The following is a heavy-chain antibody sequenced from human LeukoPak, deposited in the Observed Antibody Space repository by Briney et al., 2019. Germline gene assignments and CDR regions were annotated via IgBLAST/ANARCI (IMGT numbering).Heavy chain of an antibody. D-gene: IGHD4-17*01. CDR3: ARDTVTTYNYYYGMDV. CDR1: AYSISSAYF. CDR2: ISHSGST. V-gene: IGHV4-38-2*02. Sequence: ASETLSLTCTVSAYSISSAYFWGWVRQPPGKGLEWIGSISHSGSTYYNPSLKSRVTISVDTSKNQFSLKLSSVTAADTAVHYCARDTVTTYNYYYGMDVWGQGTTVTVSS. J-gene: IGHJ6*02.